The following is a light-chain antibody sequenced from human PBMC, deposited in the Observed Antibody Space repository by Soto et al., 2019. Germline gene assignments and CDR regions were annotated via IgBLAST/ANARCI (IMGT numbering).Light chain of an antibody. CDR3: QQYYSTPPTYT. Sequence: DIVMTQSPDSLAVSLGESATINCKSSQSVLYSSNNKNYLAWYQQKPGQPPKLLIYWASTRESGVPDRFSGSGSGTEFTLTISSLQAEDVAVYYCQQYYSTPPTYTFGQGTKLEIK. CDR1: QSVLYSSNNKNY. CDR2: WAS. J-gene: IGKJ2*01. V-gene: IGKV4-1*01.